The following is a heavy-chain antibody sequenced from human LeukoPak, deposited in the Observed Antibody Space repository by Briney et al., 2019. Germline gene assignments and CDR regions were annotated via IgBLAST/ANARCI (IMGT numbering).Heavy chain of an antibody. J-gene: IGHJ5*02. CDR2: IYYSGST. CDR3: ARDLGFCSSTSCYPWFDP. V-gene: IGHV4-59*01. D-gene: IGHD2-2*01. CDR1: GGSISSYY. Sequence: SETLSLTCTVSGGSISSYYWSWIRQPPGKGLEWIGYIYYSGSTNYNPSLKSRVTISVGTSKNQFSLKLSSVTAADTAVYYCARDLGFCSSTSCYPWFDPWGQGTLVTVSS.